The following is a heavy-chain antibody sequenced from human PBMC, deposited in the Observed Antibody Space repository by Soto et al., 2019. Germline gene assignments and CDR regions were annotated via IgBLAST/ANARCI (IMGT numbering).Heavy chain of an antibody. CDR3: ARTASGYSHYYYYYMDV. CDR2: MNPNSGNS. CDR1: GYTFTSYD. J-gene: IGHJ6*03. V-gene: IGHV1-8*01. D-gene: IGHD5-12*01. Sequence: QVQLVQSGAEVKMPGASVKVSCTASGYTFTSYDINWVRQATGQGLGWMGWMNPNSGNSGSAQKFQGRVTMTRDTSRSTAYMELSGLRSEDTAMYYCARTASGYSHYYYYYMDVWGEGTTVTVSS.